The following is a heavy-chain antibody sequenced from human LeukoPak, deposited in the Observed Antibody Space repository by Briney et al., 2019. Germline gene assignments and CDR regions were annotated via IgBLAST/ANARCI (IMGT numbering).Heavy chain of an antibody. CDR1: GYSISSGYY. V-gene: IGHV4-38-2*01. Sequence: SETMSLTCAVSGYSISSGYYWGWIRQPPGKGLEWIGSIFHSGSTYYNPSLKSRVNMSVDTSKNQISLKLSSVTAADTAVYYCARASGSYGSGSYYYYGMDVWGKGTTVTVSS. J-gene: IGHJ6*04. D-gene: IGHD3-10*01. CDR2: IFHSGST. CDR3: ARASGSYGSGSYYYYGMDV.